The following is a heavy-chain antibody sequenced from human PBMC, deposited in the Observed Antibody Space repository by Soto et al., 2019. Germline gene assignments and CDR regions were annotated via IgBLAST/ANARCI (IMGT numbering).Heavy chain of an antibody. J-gene: IGHJ6*02. CDR1: GYTFTDYY. CDR3: ARSLLNWNYGMDV. V-gene: IGHV1-2*04. CDR2: INPNSGGT. Sequence: ASVKVSCKASGYTFTDYYMHWVRQAPGQGLEWMGWINPNSGGTNYAQKFQGWVTMTRDTSISTAYMELSRLRSDDTAVYYCARSLLNWNYGMDVWGQGTTVTVSS. D-gene: IGHD1-20*01.